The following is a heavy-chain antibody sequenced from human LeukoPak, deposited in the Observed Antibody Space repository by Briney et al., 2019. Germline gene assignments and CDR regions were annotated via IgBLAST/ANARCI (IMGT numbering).Heavy chain of an antibody. Sequence: SVKVSCKASGGTFSSYAISWVRQAPGQGLEWMGGIIPIFGTANYAQKFQGRVTITADESTSTAYMDLRWLRSDDTAVYYCARDPGANYFDNWGQGTLVTVSS. CDR3: ARDPGANYFDN. V-gene: IGHV1-69*13. J-gene: IGHJ4*02. CDR2: IIPIFGTA. CDR1: GGTFSSYA.